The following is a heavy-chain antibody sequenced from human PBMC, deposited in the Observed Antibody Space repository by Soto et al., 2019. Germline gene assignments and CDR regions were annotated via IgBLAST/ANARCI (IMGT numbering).Heavy chain of an antibody. V-gene: IGHV4-31*03. J-gene: IGHJ4*02. CDR3: ARHDYCDPKKRHFDY. CDR1: GGSMSSGGYY. Sequence: QVQLQESGPGLVEPSQTLSLTCTVSGGSMSSGGYYWSWIRQHPGKGLEWIGYIYYSGSTYYNLSLMSRVTISVDTSKNQCSRKLSCFTAAYTAVYYCARHDYCDPKKRHFDYWGQGTLLTVSS. CDR2: IYYSGST. D-gene: IGHD4-17*01.